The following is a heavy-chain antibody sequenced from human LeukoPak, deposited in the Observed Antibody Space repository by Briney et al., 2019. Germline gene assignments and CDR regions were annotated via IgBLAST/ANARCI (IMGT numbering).Heavy chain of an antibody. CDR2: IYYSGST. CDR1: GGSISSYY. D-gene: IGHD3-10*01. J-gene: IGHJ6*03. CDR3: ARDRVTMVRGVLYYMDV. V-gene: IGHV4-59*01. Sequence: PSETLSLTCTVSGGSISSYYWSWIRQPPGKGLEWIGYIYYSGSTNYNPSLKSRVTISVDTSKNQFSLKLSSVTAADSAVYYCARDRVTMVRGVLYYMDVWGKGTTVTVSS.